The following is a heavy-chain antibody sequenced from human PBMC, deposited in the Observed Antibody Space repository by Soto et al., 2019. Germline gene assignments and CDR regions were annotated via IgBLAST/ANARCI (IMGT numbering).Heavy chain of an antibody. CDR1: GFTFSSYS. Sequence: GGSLRLSCAACGFTFSSYSMNWVRQAPGKGLEWVSSISSSSSYIYYADSVKGRFTISRDNAKNSLYLQMNSLRAEDTAVYYCARDEKCSGGSCYLPYYYYGMDVWGQGTTVTVSS. D-gene: IGHD2-15*01. CDR3: ARDEKCSGGSCYLPYYYYGMDV. V-gene: IGHV3-21*01. CDR2: ISSSSSYI. J-gene: IGHJ6*02.